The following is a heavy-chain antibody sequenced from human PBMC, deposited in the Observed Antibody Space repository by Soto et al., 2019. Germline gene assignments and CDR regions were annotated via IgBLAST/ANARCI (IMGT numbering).Heavy chain of an antibody. CDR1: GFTFSTYG. V-gene: IGHV3-30*18. J-gene: IGHJ6*02. D-gene: IGHD3-10*01. CDR2: ISYDGYLK. CDR3: AKDFKVSGSHYGTLNYYYGMEV. Sequence: QVQLVESGGGVVQPGRSLRLSCAASGFTFSTYGMQWVRQAPGKGLEWVAVISYDGYLKYYVDAVKGRFTVARDNSKNTLFPEMNSLRVEDTAVYFCAKDFKVSGSHYGTLNYYYGMEVWGQGTTVTVSS.